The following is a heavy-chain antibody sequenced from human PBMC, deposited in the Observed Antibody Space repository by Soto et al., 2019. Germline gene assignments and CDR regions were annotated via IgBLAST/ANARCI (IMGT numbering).Heavy chain of an antibody. D-gene: IGHD2-15*01. J-gene: IGHJ6*02. CDR2: ISPSDSNI. Sequence: PGESLKIACKGSGYIFMSYWISWGLQGPGKGLEWMGRISPSDSNINYSPSFQGHVTISADMSISTAYLQWSSLKASDTAMYYCARLGLSATYSYAMDVWGQGTTVTVSS. CDR1: GYIFMSYW. V-gene: IGHV5-10-1*01. CDR3: ARLGLSATYSYAMDV.